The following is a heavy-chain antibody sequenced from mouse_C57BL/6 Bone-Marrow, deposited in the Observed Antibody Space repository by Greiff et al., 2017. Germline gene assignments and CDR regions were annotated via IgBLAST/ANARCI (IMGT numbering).Heavy chain of an antibody. CDR2: IHPNSGST. D-gene: IGHD1-1*01. V-gene: IGHV1-64*01. CDR1: GYTFTSYW. Sequence: QVQLQQPGAELVKPGASVKLSCKASGYTFTSYWMHWVKQRPGQGLEWIGMIHPNSGSTNYNEKFKSKATLTVDKSSSTAYMQLSSLTSEDSAVYYCARRGLITTVVASYYYAMDYWGQGTSVTVSS. J-gene: IGHJ4*01. CDR3: ARRGLITTVVASYYYAMDY.